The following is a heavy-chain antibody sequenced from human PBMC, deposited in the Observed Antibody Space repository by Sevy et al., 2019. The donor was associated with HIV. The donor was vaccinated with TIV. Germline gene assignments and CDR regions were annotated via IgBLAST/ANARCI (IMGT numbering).Heavy chain of an antibody. CDR2: ISWSGGST. D-gene: IGHD6-6*01. J-gene: IGHJ6*02. Sequence: GGSLRLSCAASGFTFHDYAMHWVRQPPGKGLEWVSLISWSGGSTYYADSVKGRFTISRDNSKNSLYLQMNSLITEDTALYYCAKDLGSSSWNYNGMGVWGQGTTVTVSS. V-gene: IGHV3-43D*03. CDR3: AKDLGSSSWNYNGMGV. CDR1: GFTFHDYA.